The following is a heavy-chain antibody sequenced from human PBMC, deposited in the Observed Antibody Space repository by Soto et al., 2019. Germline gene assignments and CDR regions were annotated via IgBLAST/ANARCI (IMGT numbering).Heavy chain of an antibody. CDR1: GYTFTSYG. CDR2: ISAYNGNT. J-gene: IGHJ4*02. D-gene: IGHD2-2*01. V-gene: IGHV1-18*01. CDR3: ARGFDIVVVPAASRISPFDY. Sequence: ASVKVSCKASGYTFTSYGISWVRQAPGQGLEWMGWISAYNGNTNYAQKLQGRVTMTTDTSTSTAYMELRSLRSDDTAVYYCARGFDIVVVPAASRISPFDYWGQGTLVTVSS.